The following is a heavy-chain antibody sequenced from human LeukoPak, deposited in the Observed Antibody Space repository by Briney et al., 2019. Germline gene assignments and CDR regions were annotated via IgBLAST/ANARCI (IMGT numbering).Heavy chain of an antibody. D-gene: IGHD3-22*01. J-gene: IGHJ4*02. V-gene: IGHV5-51*01. Sequence: GESLKISCKGSGYNFANYWIGWVRQMPGKGLEWMGIIYPTDSDTRYSPSFQGQVTISADKSISTAYLQWSSLKASDTAMYYCARSYYYDSSGQYFFDFWGQGTLVTVSS. CDR1: GYNFANYW. CDR3: ARSYYYDSSGQYFFDF. CDR2: IYPTDSDT.